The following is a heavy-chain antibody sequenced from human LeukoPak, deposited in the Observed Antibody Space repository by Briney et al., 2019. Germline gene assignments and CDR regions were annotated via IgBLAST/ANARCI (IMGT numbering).Heavy chain of an antibody. CDR2: IYHSGST. CDR3: ASCIAAGPCWY. D-gene: IGHD6-13*01. J-gene: IGHJ4*02. V-gene: IGHV4-39*01. Sequence: SETLPLTCTVSGGSISSSSYYWGWIRQPPGKGLEWIGSIYHSGSTYYNPSLKSRVTISVDTSKNQFSLKLSSVTAADTAVYYCASCIAAGPCWYWGQGTLVAVSS. CDR1: GGSISSSSYY.